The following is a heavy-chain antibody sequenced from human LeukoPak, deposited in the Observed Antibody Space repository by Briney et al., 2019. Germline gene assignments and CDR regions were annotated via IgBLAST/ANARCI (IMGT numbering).Heavy chain of an antibody. V-gene: IGHV3-30*04. CDR3: AAQPCSVGRCYLDY. D-gene: IGHD2-15*01. Sequence: GGSLRLSCAASGVTFSSFAMHWVRQAPGKGLEWVAAISYHGRDTYYADSVKGRFTISRDNSKNTLYLQLNSLGAEDTAVYYCAAQPCSVGRCYLDYWGQGTLVTVSS. J-gene: IGHJ4*02. CDR2: ISYHGRDT. CDR1: GVTFSSFA.